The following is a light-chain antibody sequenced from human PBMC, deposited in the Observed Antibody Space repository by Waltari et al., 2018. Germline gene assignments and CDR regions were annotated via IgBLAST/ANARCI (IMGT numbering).Light chain of an antibody. CDR1: SSHFGGYTY. CDR2: DVT. Sequence: QSALTQPRAVSGSPGQSVTISCTGTSSHFGGYTYVSWYQQHPDKAPTLMILDVTKRPSGVPDRFSGSKSGNTASLTISGLQAEDEADYYCCSYVSTSVLFGGGTKLTVL. V-gene: IGLV2-11*01. J-gene: IGLJ2*01. CDR3: CSYVSTSVL.